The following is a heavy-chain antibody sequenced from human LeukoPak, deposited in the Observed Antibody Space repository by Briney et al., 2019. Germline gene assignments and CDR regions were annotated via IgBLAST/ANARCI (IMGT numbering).Heavy chain of an antibody. CDR1: GGSFSGYY. V-gene: IGHV4-34*01. CDR2: INHSGST. CDR3: ARGVKLLRYSYGYGAFDI. J-gene: IGHJ3*02. Sequence: PSETLSLTCAVYGGSFSGYYWSWIRQPPGKGLEWIGEINHSGSTNYNPSLKSRVTISVDTSKNQFSLKLSSVTAADTAVYYCARGVKLLRYSYGYGAFDIWGQGTMVTVSS. D-gene: IGHD5-18*01.